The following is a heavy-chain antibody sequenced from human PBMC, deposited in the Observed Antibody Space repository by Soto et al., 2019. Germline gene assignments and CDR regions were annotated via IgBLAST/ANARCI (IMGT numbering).Heavy chain of an antibody. Sequence: EVQLVESGGGLVQPGGSLRLSCAASGFTVSSNYMSWVRQAPGKGLEWVSVIYSGGSTYYADSVKGRFTISRDNSKNTLYLQMNSLRAEYTAVYYSASDQVDTALDYWGQGTLVTVSS. CDR1: GFTVSSNY. CDR2: IYSGGST. V-gene: IGHV3-66*01. D-gene: IGHD5-18*01. J-gene: IGHJ4*02. CDR3: ASDQVDTALDY.